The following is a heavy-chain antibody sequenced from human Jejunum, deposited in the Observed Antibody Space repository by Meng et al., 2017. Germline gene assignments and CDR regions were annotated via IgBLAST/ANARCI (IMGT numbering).Heavy chain of an antibody. J-gene: IGHJ5*02. Sequence: VQLGESGGGLEQPRGFLRLCCAASGFSVSDDHMSWICQAPGKGLEWISYISKSGSFIYYADSVKGRFTISRDNAKDSLYLQMNSLRAEDTAVYYCARDGGYRRFDVWGQGTLVTVSS. V-gene: IGHV3-11*01. D-gene: IGHD3-10*01. CDR1: GFSVSDDH. CDR3: ARDGGYRRFDV. CDR2: ISKSGSFI.